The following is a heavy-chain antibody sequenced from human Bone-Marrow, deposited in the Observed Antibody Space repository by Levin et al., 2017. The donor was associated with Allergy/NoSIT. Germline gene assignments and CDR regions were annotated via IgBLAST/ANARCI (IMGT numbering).Heavy chain of an antibody. Sequence: GGSLRLSCAASGFTFSSYEMNWVRQAPGKGLEWISYIRSSGSTVYYADSVKGRFTISRDNAKNFVYLQMNSLRADDTAVYYCARGGDYSLLQYWGQGTLVTVSS. D-gene: IGHD4-11*01. CDR3: ARGGDYSLLQY. CDR2: IRSSGSTV. CDR1: GFTFSSYE. J-gene: IGHJ4*02. V-gene: IGHV3-48*03.